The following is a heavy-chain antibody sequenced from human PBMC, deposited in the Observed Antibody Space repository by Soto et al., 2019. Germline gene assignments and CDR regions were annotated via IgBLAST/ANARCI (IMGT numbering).Heavy chain of an antibody. Sequence: ASVKVSCKASGYTFTSYDINWVRQATGQGLEWMGWMNPNSGNTGYAQKFQGRVTMTRNTSISTVYMELRSLRSEDTAVYFCARDRAHGFDIWGQGTMVTVSS. CDR1: GYTFTSYD. CDR3: ARDRAHGFDI. V-gene: IGHV1-8*01. CDR2: MNPNSGNT. J-gene: IGHJ3*02.